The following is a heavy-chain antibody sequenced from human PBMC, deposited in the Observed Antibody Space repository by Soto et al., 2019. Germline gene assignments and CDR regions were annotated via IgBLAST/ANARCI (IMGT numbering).Heavy chain of an antibody. V-gene: IGHV4-4*07. CDR1: GGSISSYY. CDR2: IYTSGST. D-gene: IGHD3-22*01. Sequence: QVQLQESGPGLVKPSETLSLTCTVSGGSISSYYWSWIRQPAGKGLEWIGRIYTSGSTNYNPSLKSRVTMSVDTSKNQFSLKLSSVTAADTAVYYCARDYYDSSGYPNWSDPWGQGTLVTVSS. J-gene: IGHJ5*02. CDR3: ARDYYDSSGYPNWSDP.